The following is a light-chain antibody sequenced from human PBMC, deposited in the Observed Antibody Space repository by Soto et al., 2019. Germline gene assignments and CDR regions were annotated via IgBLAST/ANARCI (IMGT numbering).Light chain of an antibody. Sequence: QSLLTQPPSVSGAPGQRVTISCTGSSSNIGAGYDIHWYQQVPGTAPKPLIYANNNRASGVPDRFSGSKSGTSASLAITGLQAEDEADYYCQSYDTSLSGYVFGPGTKLTVL. CDR2: ANN. CDR3: QSYDTSLSGYV. V-gene: IGLV1-40*01. CDR1: SSNIGAGYD. J-gene: IGLJ1*01.